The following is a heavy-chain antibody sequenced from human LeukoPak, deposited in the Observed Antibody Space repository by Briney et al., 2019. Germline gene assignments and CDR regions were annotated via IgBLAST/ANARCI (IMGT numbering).Heavy chain of an antibody. V-gene: IGHV3-30-3*02. CDR1: GFTFSSYA. CDR2: ISYDGSNK. D-gene: IGHD2-2*02. CDR3: AKTPTSHCYTPNDY. Sequence: GGSLRLSCAASGFTFSSYAMHWVRQAPGKGLEWVAVISYDGSNKYYADSVKGRFTISRDNSKNTLYLQMNSLRAEDTAVYYCAKTPTSHCYTPNDYWGQGTLVTVSS. J-gene: IGHJ4*02.